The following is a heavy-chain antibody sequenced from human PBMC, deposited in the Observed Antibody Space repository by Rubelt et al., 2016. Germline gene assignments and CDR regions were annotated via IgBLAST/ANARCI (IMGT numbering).Heavy chain of an antibody. CDR1: GGSISSNIW. D-gene: IGHD5-24*01. Sequence: QVQLQESGPGLVKPSETLSLTCAVSGGSISSNIWWSWVRQPPGKGLEWIGEIYRSGSTNYDPSLKSRVTISLDKSKNQFSLKWLCGTVTGTAVSVWYGSGAPISSFSHVHYWGQGTLVTVSS. V-gene: IGHV4-4*02. CDR3: YGSGAPISSFSHVHY. J-gene: IGHJ4*02. CDR2: IYRSGST.